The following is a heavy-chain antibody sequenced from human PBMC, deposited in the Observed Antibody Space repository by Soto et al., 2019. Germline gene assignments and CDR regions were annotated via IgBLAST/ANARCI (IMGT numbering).Heavy chain of an antibody. Sequence: SETLSLTCTVSGGSISSYYWSWIRQPPGKGLEWIGYIYYSGSTNYNPSLKSRVTISVDTSKNQFSLKLSSVTAADTAVYYCARHMTYYDFWSGEKRNYFDYWGQGTLVTVSS. CDR3: ARHMTYYDFWSGEKRNYFDY. CDR2: IYYSGST. V-gene: IGHV4-59*08. D-gene: IGHD3-3*01. CDR1: GGSISSYY. J-gene: IGHJ4*02.